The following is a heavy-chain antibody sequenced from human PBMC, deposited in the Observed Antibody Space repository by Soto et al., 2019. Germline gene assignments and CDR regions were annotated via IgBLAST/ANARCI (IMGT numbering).Heavy chain of an antibody. CDR2: ISYDGSNK. J-gene: IGHJ6*02. D-gene: IGHD3-22*01. CDR3: ARDLLYDSTSWYYGMDV. Sequence: GGSLRLSCAASGFIFSSYGMHWVRQAPGKGLEWVAIISYDGSNKYFADSVKGRFTISRDNAKNSLYLQMNSLRAEDTAVYYCARDLLYDSTSWYYGMDVWGQGTTVTVSS. V-gene: IGHV3-30*03. CDR1: GFIFSSYG.